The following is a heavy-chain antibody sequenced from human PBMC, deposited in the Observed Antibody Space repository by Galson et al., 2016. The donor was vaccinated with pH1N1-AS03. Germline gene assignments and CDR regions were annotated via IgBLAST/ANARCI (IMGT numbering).Heavy chain of an antibody. J-gene: IGHJ4*02. CDR2: IDWDDDK. D-gene: IGHD3-10*01. V-gene: IGHV2-70*11. CDR3: ARTRTDYYGWID. CDR1: GFSLTTDDMC. Sequence: PALVKPTQTLTLTCTFSGFSLTTDDMCVSWLRQPPGKALEWLARIDWDDDKYYSASLKTRLTIPKDTSKNQVVLTMTNVDPVDPATYYCARTRTDYYGWIDWGQGTLVTVSS.